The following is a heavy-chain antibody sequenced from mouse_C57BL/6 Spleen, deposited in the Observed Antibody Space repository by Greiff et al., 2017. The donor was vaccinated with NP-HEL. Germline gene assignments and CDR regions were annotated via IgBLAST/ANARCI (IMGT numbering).Heavy chain of an antibody. D-gene: IGHD1-1*01. CDR3: ARSHYYGSSYYAMDY. CDR2: IYPGDGDT. Sequence: QVQLKESGPELVKPGASVKISCRASGYAFSSSWMNWVKQRPGKGLEWIGRIYPGDGDTNYNGKLKGKATLTADKSSSTAYMQLSSLTSEDSAVYFCARSHYYGSSYYAMDYWGQGTSVTVSS. V-gene: IGHV1-82*01. J-gene: IGHJ4*01. CDR1: GYAFSSSW.